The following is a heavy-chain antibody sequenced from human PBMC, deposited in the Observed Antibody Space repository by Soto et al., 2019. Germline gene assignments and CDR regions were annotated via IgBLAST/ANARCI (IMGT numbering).Heavy chain of an antibody. CDR2: MTKDGGDK. D-gene: IGHD2-21*02. CDR3: ARIDCGGNCYSRSWYFDI. V-gene: IGHV3-7*03. Sequence: VGSLRLSCAAGGVSLGRWWMHWVRQAPGKGLQWVARMTKDGGDKKYLDSVKGRFTISRDNAQNSLYLQMNSLRAEDTAVYYCARIDCGGNCYSRSWYFDIWGRGTLVTVSS. J-gene: IGHJ2*01. CDR1: GVSLGRWW.